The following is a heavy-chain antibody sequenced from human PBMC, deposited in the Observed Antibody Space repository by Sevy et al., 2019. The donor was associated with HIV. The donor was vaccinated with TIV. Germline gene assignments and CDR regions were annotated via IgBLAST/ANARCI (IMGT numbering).Heavy chain of an antibody. J-gene: IGHJ4*02. CDR2: ISGSGGST. Sequence: GGSLRLSCAASGFTFSSYAMSWVRQALGKGLEWVSAISGSGGSTYYADSVKGRFTISRDNSKNTLYLQMNSLRAEDTAVYYCAKVYYDSSGYYSWGQGTLVTVSS. CDR1: GFTFSSYA. D-gene: IGHD3-22*01. V-gene: IGHV3-23*01. CDR3: AKVYYDSSGYYS.